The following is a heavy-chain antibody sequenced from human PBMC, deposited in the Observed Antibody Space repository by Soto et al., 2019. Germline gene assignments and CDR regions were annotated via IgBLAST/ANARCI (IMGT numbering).Heavy chain of an antibody. Sequence: QVQLVQSGAEVKKPGSSVKVSCKASGGTFSSYAISWVRQAPGQGLEWMGGIIPIFGTANYAQKFQGRVTITADETTSTAYMELRSRRSEGKAVYYCGRVGTERGGKNDFGSVYPKARAENNWFDPWGQGTLVTVSS. CDR1: GGTFSSYA. J-gene: IGHJ5*02. V-gene: IGHV1-69*01. CDR3: GRVGTERGGKNDFGSVYPKARAENNWFDP. CDR2: IIPIFGTA. D-gene: IGHD3-3*01.